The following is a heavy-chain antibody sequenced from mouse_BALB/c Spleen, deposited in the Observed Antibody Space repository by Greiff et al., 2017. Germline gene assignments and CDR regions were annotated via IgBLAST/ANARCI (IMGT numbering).Heavy chain of an antibody. CDR3: ARDSSGHGMDY. D-gene: IGHD3-2*01. V-gene: IGHV1-82*01. CDR2: IYPGDGDT. Sequence: VKLMESGPELVKPGASVKISCKASGYAFSSSWMNWVKQRPGQGLEWIGRIYPGDGDTNYNGKFKGKATLTADKSSSTAYMQLSSLTSVDSAVYFCARDSSGHGMDYWGQGTSVTVSS. CDR1: GYAFSSSW. J-gene: IGHJ4*01.